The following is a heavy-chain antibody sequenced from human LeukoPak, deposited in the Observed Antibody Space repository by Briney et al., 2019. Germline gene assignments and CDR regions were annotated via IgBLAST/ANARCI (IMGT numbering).Heavy chain of an antibody. D-gene: IGHD3-10*01. CDR2: IIPIFGTA. Sequence: SVKVSCKASGGTFSSYAISWVRQAPGQGLEWMGGIIPIFGTANYAQKFQGRVTITADESTSTAYMELSSLRSEDTAVYYCASTVRGVMSWFDPWGQEPWSPSPQ. V-gene: IGHV1-69*01. CDR3: ASTVRGVMSWFDP. CDR1: GGTFSSYA. J-gene: IGHJ5*02.